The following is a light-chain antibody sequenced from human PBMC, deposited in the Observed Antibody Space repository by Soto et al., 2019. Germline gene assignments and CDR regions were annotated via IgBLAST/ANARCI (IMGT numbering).Light chain of an antibody. J-gene: IGKJ5*01. Sequence: EIVLTQSPATLSLSPGERATLSCRASQSFSSYLAWYQQKPGQAPRLLIYDASKRATVIPARFSGRGSGTDFTLTISSLEPEDFAVYYCQQRSNWPPVITFGQGTRLEIK. CDR1: QSFSSY. V-gene: IGKV3-11*01. CDR3: QQRSNWPPVIT. CDR2: DAS.